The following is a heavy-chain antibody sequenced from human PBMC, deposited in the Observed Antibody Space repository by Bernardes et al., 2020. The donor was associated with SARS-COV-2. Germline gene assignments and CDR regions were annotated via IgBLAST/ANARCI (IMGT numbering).Heavy chain of an antibody. Sequence: GGSLRLSCAASGFTFSTYWMHWVRQAPGKGLEWISRINDDGRSTIYADSVEGRFTISRDNAKNTLYLQMNSLGAEDTAVYYCARSFRSLVIQAFHGMDVWGQGTTVTVSS. CDR2: INDDGRST. CDR1: GFTFSTYW. CDR3: ARSFRSLVIQAFHGMDV. D-gene: IGHD2-2*01. J-gene: IGHJ6*02. V-gene: IGHV3-74*01.